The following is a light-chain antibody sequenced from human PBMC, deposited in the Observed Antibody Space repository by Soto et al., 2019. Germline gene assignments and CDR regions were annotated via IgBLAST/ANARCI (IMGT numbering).Light chain of an antibody. Sequence: SALTQPPSASGSPGQSVTISCTGTSSDVGGYNFVSWYQQHPGEAPKLIIYEVTKRPSGVPDRLSGSKSGNTASLTVSGLQTEDEADYYCSSFAGTNNRYVFGTGTKVTVL. J-gene: IGLJ1*01. CDR2: EVT. CDR1: SSDVGGYNF. CDR3: SSFAGTNNRYV. V-gene: IGLV2-8*01.